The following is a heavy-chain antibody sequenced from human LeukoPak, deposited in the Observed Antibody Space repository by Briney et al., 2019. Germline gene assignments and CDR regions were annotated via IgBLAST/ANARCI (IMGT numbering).Heavy chain of an antibody. CDR3: VRDLILVWTPGDDFDF. Sequence: GGSLRLSCAASGFAFSAYWMHWVRQAPGKGLEWVSRINEDATTITYADSVKGRFIISRDNSKKSLYLQMNNLRAEDTAVYYCVRDLILVWTPGDDFDFWGEGTLVVVCS. CDR1: GFAFSAYW. D-gene: IGHD3-16*01. V-gene: IGHV3-74*01. J-gene: IGHJ4*02. CDR2: INEDATTI.